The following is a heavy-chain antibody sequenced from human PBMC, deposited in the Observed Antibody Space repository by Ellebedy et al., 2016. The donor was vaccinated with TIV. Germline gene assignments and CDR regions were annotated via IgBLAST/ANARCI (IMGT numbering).Heavy chain of an antibody. J-gene: IGHJ4*02. D-gene: IGHD5-18*01. V-gene: IGHV2-5*01. CDR2: IYWNDDK. Sequence: PGPTLVKPTQTLTLTCTFSGFSLSTSGVGVGWIRQPPGKALEWLALIYWNDDKRYSPSLKSRLTITKDTSKNQVVLTMTNMDPVDTATYYCAHRRDTAMADGEFDYWGQGTLVTVSS. CDR1: GFSLSTSGVG. CDR3: AHRRDTAMADGEFDY.